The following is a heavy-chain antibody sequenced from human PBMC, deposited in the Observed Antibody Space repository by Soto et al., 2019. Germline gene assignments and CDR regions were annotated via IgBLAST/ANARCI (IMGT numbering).Heavy chain of an antibody. CDR2: IYPGDSDT. CDR3: ARGRNTGGFYAHDAFDI. J-gene: IGHJ3*02. CDR1: GYRFTSYW. D-gene: IGHD2-8*02. V-gene: IGHV5-51*01. Sequence: GESLKISCQGSGYRFTSYWIAWVRQMPGKGLEWMGIIYPGDSDTRYSPSFQGQVTISADKSISTAYLQWNSLKASDSAMYYCARGRNTGGFYAHDAFDIWGQGTMVTVSS.